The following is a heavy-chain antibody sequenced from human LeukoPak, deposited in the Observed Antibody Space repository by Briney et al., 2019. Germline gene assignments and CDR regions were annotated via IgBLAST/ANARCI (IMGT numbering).Heavy chain of an antibody. V-gene: IGHV4-61*01. Sequence: SETLSLTCTVSGDSVCSGSYYWSWIRKPPGNGLERSGYIYYSGSTNYNPSLKSRVTISVDTSKNQFSLKLSSVTAADTAVYYFARDGNEMATISYSYGMDVWGQGTTVTVSS. CDR2: IYYSGST. D-gene: IGHD5-24*01. J-gene: IGHJ6*02. CDR3: ARDGNEMATISYSYGMDV. CDR1: GDSVCSGSYY.